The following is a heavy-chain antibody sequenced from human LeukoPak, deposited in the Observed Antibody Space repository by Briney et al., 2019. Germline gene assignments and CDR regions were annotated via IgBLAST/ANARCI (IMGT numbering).Heavy chain of an antibody. D-gene: IGHD5-24*01. CDR2: IYPGGSET. Sequence: GESLKISCKGSGYSFTNYWIAWVRQRPGKGLEWMGIIYPGGSETRYDPSFQGQVTISADSSTSTAYLQWSSLRASDTAMYYCARASRDGYNQNFDHWGQGTLVTVSS. J-gene: IGHJ4*02. CDR3: ARASRDGYNQNFDH. CDR1: GYSFTNYW. V-gene: IGHV5-51*01.